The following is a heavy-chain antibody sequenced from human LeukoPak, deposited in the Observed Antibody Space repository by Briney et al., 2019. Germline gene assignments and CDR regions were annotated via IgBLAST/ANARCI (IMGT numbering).Heavy chain of an antibody. J-gene: IGHJ6*03. CDR1: GFTFSSYS. CDR3: ASVYYDFWSGQSYYMDV. Sequence: GGSLRLSCAASGFTFSSYSMNWVRQAPGKGLEWVSSISSSSSYIYYADSVKGRFTISRDNTKNSLYLQMNSLRAEDTAVYYCASVYYDFWSGQSYYMDVWGKGTTVTVSS. CDR2: ISSSSSYI. V-gene: IGHV3-21*01. D-gene: IGHD3-3*01.